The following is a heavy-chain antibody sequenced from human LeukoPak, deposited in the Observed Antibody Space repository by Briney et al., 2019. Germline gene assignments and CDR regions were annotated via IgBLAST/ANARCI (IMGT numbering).Heavy chain of an antibody. V-gene: IGHV3-23*01. CDR2: ISGTGVRT. CDR1: GFTFTSYA. J-gene: IGHJ4*02. Sequence: PGGSLRLSCAASGFTFTSYAMSWVRQAPGKGLEWVSTISGTGVRTYYADSVKGRFTISRDTSKSTMFLHMNSLRVEDTAIYYCAKYIFSYGSGSYLAHWGRGTLVTVSS. CDR3: AKYIFSYGSGSYLAH. D-gene: IGHD3-10*01.